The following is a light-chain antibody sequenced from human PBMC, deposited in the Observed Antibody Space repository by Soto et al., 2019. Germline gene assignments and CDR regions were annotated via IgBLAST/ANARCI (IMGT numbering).Light chain of an antibody. Sequence: ESVLTQSPATLSLSPGERATLSCMASQSVSSYLAWYQQKPGQAPRLLIYDASNRATGIPARFSGSGSGTDFTLTISSLEPEDFEVYYCQQRSNWPPTFGQGTRLELK. CDR1: QSVSSY. V-gene: IGKV3-11*01. CDR2: DAS. J-gene: IGKJ5*01. CDR3: QQRSNWPPT.